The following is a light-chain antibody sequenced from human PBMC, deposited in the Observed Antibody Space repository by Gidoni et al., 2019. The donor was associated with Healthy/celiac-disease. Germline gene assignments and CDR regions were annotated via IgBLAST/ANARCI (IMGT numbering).Light chain of an antibody. CDR1: QSVSSSY. V-gene: IGKV3-20*01. Sequence: EIVLTQSPGTLSLSPGERATLSCRASQSVSSSYLAWYQQKPGQAPRLPIYGASSRATGIPDRFSGSGSGTDFTLTISRLEPEDFAVYYCQQYGSLFTFGPXTKVDIK. CDR2: GAS. CDR3: QQYGSLFT. J-gene: IGKJ3*01.